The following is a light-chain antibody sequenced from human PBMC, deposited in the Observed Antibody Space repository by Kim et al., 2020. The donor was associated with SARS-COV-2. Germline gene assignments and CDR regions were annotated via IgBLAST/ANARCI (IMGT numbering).Light chain of an antibody. CDR2: NVS. CDR3: YSYAGTYTFGV. CDR1: SSDVGGYNY. J-gene: IGLJ3*02. V-gene: IGLV2-11*01. Sequence: SVTISCTGTSSDVGGYNYVSWYQHHPGKAPKLMIYNVSERPSGVPDRFSGSKSGNTASLTISGLQAEDDADYYCYSYAGTYTFGVFGGGTQLTVL.